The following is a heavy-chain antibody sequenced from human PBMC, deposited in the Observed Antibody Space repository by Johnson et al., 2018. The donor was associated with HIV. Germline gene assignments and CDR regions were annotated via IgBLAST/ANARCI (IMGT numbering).Heavy chain of an antibody. Sequence: VQLVESGGGLVQPGGSLRLSCAASGFTVSSNYMSWVRQAPGKGLEWVSVIYSGGSTYYADSVKGRFTISRDNSKNTLYLQMNSLRAEDTAVYYCANWAYYYGSGYAFDIWGQGTMVTVSS. D-gene: IGHD3-10*01. V-gene: IGHV3-66*01. J-gene: IGHJ3*02. CDR1: GFTVSSNY. CDR2: IYSGGST. CDR3: ANWAYYYGSGYAFDI.